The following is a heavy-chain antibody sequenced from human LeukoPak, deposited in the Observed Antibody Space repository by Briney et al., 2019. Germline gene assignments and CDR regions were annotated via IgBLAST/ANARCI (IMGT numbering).Heavy chain of an antibody. D-gene: IGHD6-13*01. CDR2: IYYSGST. CDR1: GGSIISSSYY. V-gene: IGHV4-39*01. J-gene: IGHJ5*02. CDR3: ARQGYSSSWHLVNNWFDP. Sequence: PSETLSLTCTVSGGSIISSSYYWGWIRQPPGKGLEWIGSIYYSGSTYYNPSLKSRVTISVDTSKNQFSLKLSSVTAADTAVYYCARQGYSSSWHLVNNWFDPWGQGTLVTVSS.